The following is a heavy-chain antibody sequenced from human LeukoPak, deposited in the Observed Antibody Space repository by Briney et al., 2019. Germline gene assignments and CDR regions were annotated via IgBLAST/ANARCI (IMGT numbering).Heavy chain of an antibody. D-gene: IGHD1-26*01. CDR2: IHTSGST. Sequence: SETLSLTCTVSGGSISSGSYYWSWIRQPAGKGLEWIGHIHTSGSTNYNPSLKGRVTISVDTSKNLFSLKLSSVTAADTAVYYCARGRDGSSYYFDYWGQGTLVTVSS. CDR3: ARGRDGSSYYFDY. CDR1: GGSISSGSYY. J-gene: IGHJ4*02. V-gene: IGHV4-61*09.